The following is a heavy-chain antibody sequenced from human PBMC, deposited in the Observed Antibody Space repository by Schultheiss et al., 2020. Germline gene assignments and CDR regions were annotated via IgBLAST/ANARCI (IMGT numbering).Heavy chain of an antibody. CDR3: AKGTGIAVAGTCDY. D-gene: IGHD6-19*01. Sequence: SETLSLTCAVYGGSFSGYYWSWIRQPPGKGLEWIGRIYTSGSTNYNPSLKSRVTISVDTSKNQFSLKLSSVTAADTAVYYCAKGTGIAVAGTCDYWGQGNLGTVAS. CDR1: GGSFSGYY. J-gene: IGHJ4*02. CDR2: IYTSGST. V-gene: IGHV4-59*10.